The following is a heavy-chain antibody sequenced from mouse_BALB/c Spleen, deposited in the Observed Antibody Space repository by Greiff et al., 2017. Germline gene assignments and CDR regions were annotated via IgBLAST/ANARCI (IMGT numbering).Heavy chain of an antibody. J-gene: IGHJ2*01. Sequence: VQLQQSGPELVKPGASVKISCKASGYAFSSSWMNWVKQRPGQGLEWIGRIYPGDGDTNYNGKFKGKATLTADKSSSTAYMQLSSLTSVDSAVYFCARDYYRYDRRSPYFDYWGQGTTLTVSS. CDR2: IYPGDGDT. CDR3: ARDYYRYDRRSPYFDY. V-gene: IGHV1-82*01. CDR1: GYAFSSSW. D-gene: IGHD2-14*01.